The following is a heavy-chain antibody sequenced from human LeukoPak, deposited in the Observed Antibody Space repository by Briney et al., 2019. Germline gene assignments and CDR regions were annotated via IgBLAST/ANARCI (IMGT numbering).Heavy chain of an antibody. CDR2: IKQDGSEE. CDR1: GFTFSSYG. V-gene: IGHV3-7*05. J-gene: IGHJ6*02. D-gene: IGHD6-13*01. CDR3: ARDPYSRTWSYGMDV. Sequence: GGSLRLSCAASGFTFSSYGMSWVRQAPGKGLEWVANIKQDGSEEVYVDSAKGRFTISRDNAKNSLFLQMNTLRAEDTAVYYCARDPYSRTWSYGMDVWGQGTTVTVS.